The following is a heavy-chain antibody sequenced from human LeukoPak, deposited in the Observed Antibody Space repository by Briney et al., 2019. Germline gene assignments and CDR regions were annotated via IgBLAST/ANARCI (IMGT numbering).Heavy chain of an antibody. CDR2: INHSGDT. V-gene: IGHV4-34*01. Sequence: SETLSLTCAVYGGSFSVYYWSWIRQPPGKGLEWIGEINHSGDTNYNPSLKCRFTISVDTSKNNFSLKLSTVTAADTAVYYCARTKLGYCSSTSCRYYYYYMDVWGKGTTVTVSS. J-gene: IGHJ6*03. CDR1: GGSFSVYY. D-gene: IGHD2-2*01. CDR3: ARTKLGYCSSTSCRYYYYYMDV.